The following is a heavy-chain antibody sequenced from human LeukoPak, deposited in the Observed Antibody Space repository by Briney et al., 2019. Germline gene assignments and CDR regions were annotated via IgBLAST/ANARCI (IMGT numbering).Heavy chain of an antibody. Sequence: SETLSLTCTVSGGSISSGSYYWSWIRQPAGKGLEWIWRIYISVSTNYNPSLKSQVTISVDTSKNQFSLKLSSVTAAETAVYYCARGTIGYCSSTSCPRGYYYYGMDVWGQGTTVTVSS. CDR1: GGSISSGSYY. D-gene: IGHD2-2*01. CDR2: IYISVST. J-gene: IGHJ6*02. V-gene: IGHV4-61*02. CDR3: ARGTIGYCSSTSCPRGYYYYGMDV.